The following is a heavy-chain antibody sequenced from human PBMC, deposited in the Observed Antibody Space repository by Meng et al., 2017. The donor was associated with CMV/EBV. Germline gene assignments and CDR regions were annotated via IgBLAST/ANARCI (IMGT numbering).Heavy chain of an antibody. CDR2: INPNSGGT. CDR3: ARSRITIFGVVTHLDY. D-gene: IGHD3-3*01. J-gene: IGHJ4*02. CDR1: GYTFTGYY. V-gene: IGHV1-2*02. Sequence: GESLKISCKASGYTFTGYYMHWVRQAPGQGLEWMGWINPNSGGTNYAQKFQGRVTMTRDTSISTAYMELSRLRSDDTAVYYCARSRITIFGVVTHLDYWGQGTLVTVSS.